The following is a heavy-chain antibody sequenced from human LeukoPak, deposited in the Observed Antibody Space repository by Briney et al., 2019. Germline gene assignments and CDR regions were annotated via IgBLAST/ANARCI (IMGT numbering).Heavy chain of an antibody. D-gene: IGHD4-17*01. CDR3: ARMNGDYGFRNYFYYGLDV. V-gene: IGHV4-59*08. Sequence: SETLSLTCTVSGGSISGYYWNWIRQPPGKGLEWIGYMYYSGSTNYNPSLKSRVTMSGDTSKNELSLKLSSVTAADTAVYYCARMNGDYGFRNYFYYGLDVWGQGTTVTVSS. CDR2: MYYSGST. J-gene: IGHJ6*02. CDR1: GGSISGYY.